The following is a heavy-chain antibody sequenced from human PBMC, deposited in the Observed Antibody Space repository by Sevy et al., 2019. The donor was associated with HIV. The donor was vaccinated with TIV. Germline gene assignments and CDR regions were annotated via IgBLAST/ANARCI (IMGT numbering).Heavy chain of an antibody. CDR3: ARPLWFGESHYGMDV. CDR2: ISAYNGNT. Sequence: ASVKVSCKASGYTFTSYGISWVRQAPGQGLEWMGWISAYNGNTNYAQKLQGRVTMTTDTSTRTAYMKLRSLRSDDTAVYYWARPLWFGESHYGMDVWGQGTTVTVSS. V-gene: IGHV1-18*01. CDR1: GYTFTSYG. J-gene: IGHJ6*02. D-gene: IGHD3-10*01.